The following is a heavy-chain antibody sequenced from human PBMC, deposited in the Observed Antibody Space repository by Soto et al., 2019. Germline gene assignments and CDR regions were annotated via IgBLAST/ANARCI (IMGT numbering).Heavy chain of an antibody. D-gene: IGHD3-10*01. V-gene: IGHV3-23*01. J-gene: IGHJ4*02. CDR1: GFTFSSYA. Sequence: GGSLRLSCAASGFTFSSYAMSWVRQAPGKGLEWVLAISGSGGSTYYADSVKGRFTISRDNSKNTLYLQMNSLRAEDTAVYYCAKDRTFSGSYFDYWGQGTLVTVSS. CDR2: ISGSGGST. CDR3: AKDRTFSGSYFDY.